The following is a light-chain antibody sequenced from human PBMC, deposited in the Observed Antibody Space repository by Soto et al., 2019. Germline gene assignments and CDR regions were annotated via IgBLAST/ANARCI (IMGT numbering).Light chain of an antibody. CDR3: KAYDSSLSGQV. CDR1: SSNIGAGYD. CDR2: SNS. Sequence: QSVLTQPPSVSGAPGQTVTISCTGSSSNIGAGYDVHWFQQLPGTAPKLLMFSNSYRPSEVPDRFSGSKPGTSASLAITGLQAEDEADYYCKAYDSSLSGQVFGGGTKLNVL. V-gene: IGLV1-40*01. J-gene: IGLJ2*01.